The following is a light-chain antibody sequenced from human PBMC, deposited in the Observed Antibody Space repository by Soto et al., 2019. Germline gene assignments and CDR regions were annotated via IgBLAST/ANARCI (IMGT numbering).Light chain of an antibody. J-gene: IGKJ1*01. Sequence: ETVMTQSPGTLSVSLGERVTLSCRASQYINTRLAWYQHRPGQAPRLLIYQTSIRAAGIPARFSASGTGTDFTLTISDVQPEDFAVYYCHQRQSWPRTFGQGTKVDI. V-gene: IGKV3D-15*03. CDR1: QYINTR. CDR2: QTS. CDR3: HQRQSWPRT.